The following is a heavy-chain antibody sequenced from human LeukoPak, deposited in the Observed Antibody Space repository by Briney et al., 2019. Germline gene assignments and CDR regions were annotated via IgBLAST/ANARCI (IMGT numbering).Heavy chain of an antibody. Sequence: GGSLRLSCTASGFTFGDYAMSWFRQAPGKGLEWVGFIRSKAYGGTTEYAASVKGRFTISRDDSKSIAYLRMNSLKTEDTAVYYCTREAGIWYDSSGYYSIYWGQGTLVTVSS. CDR3: TREAGIWYDSSGYYSIY. D-gene: IGHD3-22*01. CDR2: IRSKAYGGTT. V-gene: IGHV3-49*03. J-gene: IGHJ4*02. CDR1: GFTFGDYA.